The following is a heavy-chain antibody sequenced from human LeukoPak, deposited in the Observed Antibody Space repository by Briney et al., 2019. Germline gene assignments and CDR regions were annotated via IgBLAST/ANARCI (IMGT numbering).Heavy chain of an antibody. V-gene: IGHV3-23*01. CDR2: ISGSGDST. Sequence: GGSLRLSCAASGFTFSSYAMSWVRQAPGKGLEWVSGISGSGDSTYYADSVKARFTISRDNSKNTLYLQMNSLSAEDTAVYYCAREDYYFDYWGQGTLVTVSS. CDR1: GFTFSSYA. J-gene: IGHJ4*02. CDR3: AREDYYFDY. D-gene: IGHD3/OR15-3a*01.